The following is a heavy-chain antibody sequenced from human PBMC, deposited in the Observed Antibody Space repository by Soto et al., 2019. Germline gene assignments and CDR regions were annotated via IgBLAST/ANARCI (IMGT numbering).Heavy chain of an antibody. Sequence: WGSLRLSCAVSGFAFMNFWIIWCRHSPFKWLEWVANIKEDGSDKYYLDSVKGRFAISRDNAKNSLYLQMNSLRAEDTAIYYCASHPPRGDYDKYATTYWGQGTLVTVSS. CDR3: ASHPPRGDYDKYATTY. D-gene: IGHD4-17*01. V-gene: IGHV3-7*03. CDR1: GFAFMNFW. J-gene: IGHJ4*02. CDR2: IKEDGSDK.